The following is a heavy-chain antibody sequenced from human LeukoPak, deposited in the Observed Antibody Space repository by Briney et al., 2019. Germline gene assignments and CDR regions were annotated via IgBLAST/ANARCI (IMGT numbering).Heavy chain of an antibody. Sequence: PGGSLRLSCAASGFTFSSYGMHWVRQAPGKGLEWVAFIRYDGSNKYCADSVKGRFTISRDNAKNSLYLQMNSLRAEDTAVYYCARAVDYDFCDWGQGTLVTVSS. CDR1: GFTFSSYG. V-gene: IGHV3-30*02. J-gene: IGHJ4*02. D-gene: IGHD3-3*01. CDR2: IRYDGSNK. CDR3: ARAVDYDFCD.